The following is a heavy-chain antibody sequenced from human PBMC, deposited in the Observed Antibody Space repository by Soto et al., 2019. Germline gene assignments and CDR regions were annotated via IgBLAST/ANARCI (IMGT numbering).Heavy chain of an antibody. Sequence: AGGSLRLSCAASGFMFSNYAMTWVRQAPGKGLEWVSVISSLGGSTFYADSVKGRFTISRDNSKNTLYLQMNSLRTEDTAVYYCAKEEGSTWYPTDHWGQGTLVTVSS. CDR1: GFMFSNYA. V-gene: IGHV3-23*01. CDR3: AKEEGSTWYPTDH. D-gene: IGHD6-13*01. CDR2: ISSLGGST. J-gene: IGHJ4*02.